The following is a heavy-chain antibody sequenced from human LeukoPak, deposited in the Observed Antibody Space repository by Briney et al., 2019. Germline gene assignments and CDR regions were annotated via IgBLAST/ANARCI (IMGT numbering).Heavy chain of an antibody. Sequence: PGGSLRLSCAASGFTFSSYSMNWVRQAPGKGLEWVSSISSSSSYKYYADSVKGRFTISRDNAKNSLYLQMNSLRAEDTAVYYCAREASTYYYDSSGYDDAFDIWGQGTMVTVSS. J-gene: IGHJ3*02. D-gene: IGHD3-22*01. CDR3: AREASTYYYDSSGYDDAFDI. CDR2: ISSSSSYK. V-gene: IGHV3-21*01. CDR1: GFTFSSYS.